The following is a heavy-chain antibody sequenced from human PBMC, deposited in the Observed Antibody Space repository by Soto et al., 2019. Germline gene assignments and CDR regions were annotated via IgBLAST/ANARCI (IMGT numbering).Heavy chain of an antibody. CDR2: SSSSGGYT. V-gene: IGHV3-11*06. CDR3: ARSSGRRHVFTFDYGLDV. J-gene: IGHJ6*02. CDR1: GFSVGDNY. Sequence: QVQLVESGGGLVEPGGSLRLSCAASGFSVGDNYMTWIRQAPGKGLEWLSYSSSSGGYTNYADSVKDRFTISRDNAKNSLYLQMDSLRAEDTAVYFCARSSGRRHVFTFDYGLDVWGQGTTVTVSS. D-gene: IGHD3-16*01.